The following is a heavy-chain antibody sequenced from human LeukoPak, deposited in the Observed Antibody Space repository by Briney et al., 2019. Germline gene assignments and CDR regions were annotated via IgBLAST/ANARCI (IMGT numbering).Heavy chain of an antibody. CDR1: GGSFSGYY. D-gene: IGHD6-19*01. CDR3: ARAKQWLVGNWFDP. CDR2: INHSGST. Sequence: SETLSLTCAVYGGSFSGYYWSWIRQPPGKGLEWIGEINHSGSTNYNPSLKSRVTISVDTSKNQFSLKLSSVTAADTAVYYCARAKQWLVGNWFDPWGRGTLVTVSS. J-gene: IGHJ5*02. V-gene: IGHV4-34*01.